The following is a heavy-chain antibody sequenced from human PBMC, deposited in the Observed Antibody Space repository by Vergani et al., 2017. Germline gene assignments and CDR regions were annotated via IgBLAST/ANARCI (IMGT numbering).Heavy chain of an antibody. CDR2: INHSGST. CDR3: ARVGTVDAHMAGGFDP. V-gene: IGHV4-34*09. D-gene: IGHD4-11*01. CDR1: GGSISSYY. J-gene: IGHJ5*02. Sequence: QVQLQESGPGLVKPSQTLSLTCTVSGGSISSYYWSWIRQPPGKGLEWIGEINHSGSTNYNPSLKSRVTISVDTSKNQFSRKLSSVTAADTAVYYCARVGTVDAHMAGGFDPWGQGTLVTVAS.